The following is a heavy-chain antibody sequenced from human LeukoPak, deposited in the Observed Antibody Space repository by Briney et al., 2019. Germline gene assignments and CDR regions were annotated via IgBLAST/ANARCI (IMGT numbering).Heavy chain of an antibody. V-gene: IGHV4-59*01. Sequence: KPSETLSLTCTVSGGSISSYYWSWIRQPPGKGLEWIGYIYYSGSTNYNPSLKSRVTISVDTSKNQFSLKLSSVTAADTAVYYCARAPYSGSYCHLDYWGQGTLVTVSS. CDR1: GGSISSYY. D-gene: IGHD1-26*01. CDR3: ARAPYSGSYCHLDY. CDR2: IYYSGST. J-gene: IGHJ4*02.